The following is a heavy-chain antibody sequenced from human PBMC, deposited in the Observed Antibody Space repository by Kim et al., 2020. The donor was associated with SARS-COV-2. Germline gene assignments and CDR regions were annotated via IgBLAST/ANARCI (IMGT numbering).Heavy chain of an antibody. V-gene: IGHV1-2*04. Sequence: ASVKVSCKASGYTFTGYYMHWVRQAPGQGLEWMGWINPNSGGTNYAQKFQGWVTMTRDTSISTAYMELSRLRSDDTAVYYCARGGQSGWNLDAFDIWGQGTMVTVSS. J-gene: IGHJ3*02. CDR1: GYTFTGYY. D-gene: IGHD1-1*01. CDR3: ARGGQSGWNLDAFDI. CDR2: INPNSGGT.